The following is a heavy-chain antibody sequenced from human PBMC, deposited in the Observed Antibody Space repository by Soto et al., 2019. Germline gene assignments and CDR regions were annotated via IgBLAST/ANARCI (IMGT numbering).Heavy chain of an antibody. CDR2: ISAYNGNT. V-gene: IGHV1-18*01. J-gene: IGHJ6*02. Sequence: QVQLVQSGAEVKKPGASVKVSCKASGYTFTSYGISWVRQAPGQGLEWMGWISAYNGNTNYAQKLQGRVTMTTDKSTSTAYMELRSLRSDDTAVYYCARASGYSYGPDYYYYGMDVWGQGTTVTVSS. D-gene: IGHD5-18*01. CDR3: ARASGYSYGPDYYYYGMDV. CDR1: GYTFTSYG.